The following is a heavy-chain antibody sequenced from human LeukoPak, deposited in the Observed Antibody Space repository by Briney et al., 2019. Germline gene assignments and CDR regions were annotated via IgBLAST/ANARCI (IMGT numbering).Heavy chain of an antibody. J-gene: IGHJ4*02. CDR3: ARDPLYSSGWYANHFDY. V-gene: IGHV1-69*13. D-gene: IGHD6-19*01. CDR2: IIPIFGTA. Sequence: ASVKASCKASGGTFSSYAISWVRQAPGQGLEWMGGIIPIFGTANYAQKFQGRVTITADESTSTAYMELSSLRSEDTAVYYCARDPLYSSGWYANHFDYWGQGTLVTVSS. CDR1: GGTFSSYA.